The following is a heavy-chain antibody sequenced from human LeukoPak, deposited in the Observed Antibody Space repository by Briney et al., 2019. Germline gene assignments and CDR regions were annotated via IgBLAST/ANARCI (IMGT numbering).Heavy chain of an antibody. CDR3: ARDPYSGNYGPYYYYYMDV. CDR2: ITRNSNYI. Sequence: GGSLRLSCAASGFTFSSYNMNWVRQAPGKGLEWISSITRNSNYIYYADSVKGRFTISRDNGKSSLFLQMDSLRAEDTAIYFCARDPYSGNYGPYYYYYMDVWGKGTTVTVSS. CDR1: GFTFSSYN. V-gene: IGHV3-21*01. J-gene: IGHJ6*03. D-gene: IGHD3-3*01.